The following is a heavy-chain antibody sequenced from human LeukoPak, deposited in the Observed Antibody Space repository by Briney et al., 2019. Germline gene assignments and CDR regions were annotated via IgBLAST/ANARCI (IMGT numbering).Heavy chain of an antibody. D-gene: IGHD6-13*01. Sequence: GGSLRLPCAASRFPFSRYAMIWARQAPGKGLEWVSAISGSGGRKYYADSVKGRFTISRDNSKNTLYLQMNSLRAEDTAVYYCAKAPYLQAAAGNVPWGQGTLVTVSS. CDR1: RFPFSRYA. J-gene: IGHJ5*02. V-gene: IGHV3-23*01. CDR3: AKAPYLQAAAGNVP. CDR2: ISGSGGRK.